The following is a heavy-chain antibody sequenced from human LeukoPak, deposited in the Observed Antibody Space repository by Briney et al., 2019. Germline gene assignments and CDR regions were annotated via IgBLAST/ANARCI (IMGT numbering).Heavy chain of an antibody. CDR1: GFTFSSYA. J-gene: IGHJ4*02. V-gene: IGHV3-23*01. D-gene: IGHD2-2*01. CDR3: AKDRRGYCSSTSCSPFDY. Sequence: PGGSLRLSCAASGFTFSSYAMSWVRQAPGKGLEWVSAIIGSGGSTYYADSVKGRFTISRDNSKNTLYLQMNSLRAEDTAVYYCAKDRRGYCSSTSCSPFDYWGQGTLVTVSS. CDR2: IIGSGGST.